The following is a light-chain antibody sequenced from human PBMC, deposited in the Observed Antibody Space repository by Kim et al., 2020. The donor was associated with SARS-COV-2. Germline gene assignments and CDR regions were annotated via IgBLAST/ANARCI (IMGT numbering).Light chain of an antibody. CDR3: QKYNSAPWT. V-gene: IGKV1-27*01. CDR2: AAS. J-gene: IGKJ1*01. CDR1: QDIANS. Sequence: DIQLTQSPSSLSASIGDRVTITCRASQDIANSLAWYQQKPGKVPQVLIYAASTLQSGVPSRFNGSGSGTEFTLTIASLQTEDVATYYCQKYNSAPWTFGPGTKVDIK.